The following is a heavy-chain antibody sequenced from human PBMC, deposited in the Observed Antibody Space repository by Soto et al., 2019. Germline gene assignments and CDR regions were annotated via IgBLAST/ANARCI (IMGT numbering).Heavy chain of an antibody. CDR1: GYTFTSYG. V-gene: IGHV1-18*01. CDR2: ITYNGDT. Sequence: QVQLVQSGAEVKKPGASVKVSCKASGYTFTSYGISWVRQAPGQGLEWMGWITYNGDTNYPQKLQGRVTMTTDTSTSTAYMELRSLRSDDTAMYYCARAVITRYGVLDYWGQGTLRTVSS. D-gene: IGHD3-22*01. CDR3: ARAVITRYGVLDY. J-gene: IGHJ4*02.